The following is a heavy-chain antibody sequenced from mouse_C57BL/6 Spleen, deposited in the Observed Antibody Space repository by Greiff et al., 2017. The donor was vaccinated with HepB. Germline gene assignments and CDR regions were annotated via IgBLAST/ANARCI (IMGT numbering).Heavy chain of an antibody. D-gene: IGHD2-2*01. CDR3: ARGDGYDEGWFAY. CDR1: GFSLTSYG. CDR2: IWSGGST. V-gene: IGHV2-2*01. Sequence: QVQLQQSGPGLVQPSQSLSITCTVSGFSLTSYGVHWVRQSPGKGLEWLGVIWSGGSTDYNAAFISRLSISKDNSKSQVFFKMNSLQADDTAIYYCARGDGYDEGWFAYWGQGTLVTVSA. J-gene: IGHJ3*01.